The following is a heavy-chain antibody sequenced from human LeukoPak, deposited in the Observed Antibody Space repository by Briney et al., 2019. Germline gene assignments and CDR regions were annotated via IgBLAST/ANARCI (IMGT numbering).Heavy chain of an antibody. CDR3: ARDGGKMAYFDY. J-gene: IGHJ4*02. Sequence: GGSLRLSCAASGFTVSSNYMSWVRQAPGKGLEWVSVIYSGGSAYYADSVKGRFTISRDNSKNTLYLQMNSLRAEDTAVYYCARDGGKMAYFDYWGQGTLVTVSS. CDR1: GFTVSSNY. CDR2: IYSGGSA. D-gene: IGHD5-24*01. V-gene: IGHV3-66*02.